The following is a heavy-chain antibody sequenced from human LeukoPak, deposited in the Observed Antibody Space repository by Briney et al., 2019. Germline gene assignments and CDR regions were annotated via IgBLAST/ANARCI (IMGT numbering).Heavy chain of an antibody. D-gene: IGHD3-16*02. CDR2: VQSDGSSE. J-gene: IGHJ3*01. Sequence: PGGSLRLSCAASGFTFNNFAMHWFRRAPGKGLEWVAFVQSDGSSEYYADSVKGRFTISRDNSKHTVFLHMNSLRTEDTAVYYCATGLSFAFDFWGQGTMVTVSS. CDR1: GFTFNNFA. V-gene: IGHV3-30*02. CDR3: ATGLSFAFDF.